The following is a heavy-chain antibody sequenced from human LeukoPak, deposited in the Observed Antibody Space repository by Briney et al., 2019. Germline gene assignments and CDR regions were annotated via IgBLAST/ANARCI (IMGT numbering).Heavy chain of an antibody. CDR1: GGSFSGYY. D-gene: IGHD3-16*02. CDR3: ARQNDYVWGSYRFKRLYFDY. J-gene: IGHJ4*02. V-gene: IGHV4-34*01. CDR2: INHSGST. Sequence: PSETLSLTCAVYGGSFSGYYWSWIRQPPGKGLEWIGEINHSGSTNYNPSLKSRVTISVDTSKNQFSLKLSSVTAADTAVYYCARQNDYVWGSYRFKRLYFDYWGQGTLVTVSS.